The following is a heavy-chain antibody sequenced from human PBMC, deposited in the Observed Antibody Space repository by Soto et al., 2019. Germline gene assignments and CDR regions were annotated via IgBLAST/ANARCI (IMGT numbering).Heavy chain of an antibody. J-gene: IGHJ4*02. Sequence: ASVKVSCKASGYTFTGYYMHWVRQAPGQGLEWMGWINPNSGGTNYAQKFQGWVTMTRDTSISTAYMELSRLRSDDTAVYYCARGNYGDYDSRYYFDYWGQGTLVTVSS. CDR3: ARGNYGDYDSRYYFDY. CDR2: INPNSGGT. V-gene: IGHV1-2*04. CDR1: GYTFTGYY. D-gene: IGHD4-17*01.